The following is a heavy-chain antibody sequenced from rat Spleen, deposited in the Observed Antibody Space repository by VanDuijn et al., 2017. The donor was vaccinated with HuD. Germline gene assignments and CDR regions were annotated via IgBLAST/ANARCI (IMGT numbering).Heavy chain of an antibody. CDR3: ARYTATISFDY. CDR1: GFSITSAY. CDR2: ISYSGSS. D-gene: IGHD1-10*01. V-gene: IGHV3-1*01. Sequence: EVQLQESGPGLVKPSQSLSLTCSVTGFSITSAYRWNWIRKFPGNKMEWMGYISYSGSSSYSPSLKGRISITRDTSKNQFFLQLNSVTTEDTATYFCARYTATISFDYWGQGVMVTVSS. J-gene: IGHJ2*01.